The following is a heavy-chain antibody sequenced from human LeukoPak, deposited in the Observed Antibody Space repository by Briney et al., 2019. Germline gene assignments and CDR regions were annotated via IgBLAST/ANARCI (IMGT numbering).Heavy chain of an antibody. CDR1: GYTFTGYY. CDR2: INPNSGGT. D-gene: IGHD3-10*01. J-gene: IGHJ4*02. Sequence: GASAKVSCKASGYTFTGYYMHWVRQAPGQGLEWMGRINPNSGGTNYAQKFQGRVTMTRDTSISTAYMELSRLRSDDTAVYYCAITMVRGTMDYWGQGTLVTVSS. CDR3: AITMVRGTMDY. V-gene: IGHV1-2*06.